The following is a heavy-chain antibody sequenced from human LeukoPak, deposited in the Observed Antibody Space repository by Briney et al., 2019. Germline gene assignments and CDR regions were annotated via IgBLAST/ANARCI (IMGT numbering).Heavy chain of an antibody. D-gene: IGHD3-22*01. CDR2: IYYSGST. V-gene: IGHV4-59*11. J-gene: IGHJ4*02. CDR1: GGSISSHY. Sequence: SETLSLTCTVSGGSISSHYWSWIRQPPGRGLEWIGYIYYSGSTNYNPSLKSRVTISVDTSKNQFSLKLSSVTAADTAVYYCARAPYDSSGYYPSVSFSFDYWGQGTLVTVSS. CDR3: ARAPYDSSGYYPSVSFSFDY.